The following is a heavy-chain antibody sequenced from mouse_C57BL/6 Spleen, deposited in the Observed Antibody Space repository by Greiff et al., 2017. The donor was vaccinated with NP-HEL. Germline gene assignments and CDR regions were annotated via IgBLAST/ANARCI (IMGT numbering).Heavy chain of an antibody. CDR3: AREDGYGAMDY. J-gene: IGHJ4*01. CDR2: INPSTGGT. D-gene: IGHD2-3*01. Sequence: EVQLQQSGPELVKPGASVKISCKASGYSFTGYYMNWVKQSPEKSLEWIGEINPSTGGTTYTQTFKAKATLTVDKSSSTAYMQLKSLTSEDSAVYDCAREDGYGAMDYWGQGTSVTVSS. V-gene: IGHV1-42*01. CDR1: GYSFTGYY.